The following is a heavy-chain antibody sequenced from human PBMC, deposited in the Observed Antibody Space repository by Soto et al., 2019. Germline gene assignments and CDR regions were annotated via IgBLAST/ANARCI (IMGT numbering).Heavy chain of an antibody. CDR2: IIPIFGTA. J-gene: IGHJ6*02. CDR1: GGTFSSYA. CDR3: ARPDMTTEDYYYYYGMDV. V-gene: IGHV1-69*06. D-gene: IGHD4-17*01. Sequence: QVQLVQSGAEVKKPGSSVKVSCKASGGTFSSYAISWVRQAPGQGLEWMGGIIPIFGTANYAQKFQGRVTITEDKSTSTAYMELSSLRSEDTAVYYCARPDMTTEDYYYYYGMDVWGQGTTVTVSS.